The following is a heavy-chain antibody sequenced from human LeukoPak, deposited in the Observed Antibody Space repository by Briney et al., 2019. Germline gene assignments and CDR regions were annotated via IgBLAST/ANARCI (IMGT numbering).Heavy chain of an antibody. Sequence: LSETLSLTCTVSGGSISSYYWSWIRQPPGKGLEWIGYIYDSGSINYNPSLKSRVTISLDTSKDQFSLKLYSVTAADTAVYYCARGGSGYDSFYYYGMDVWGQGTTVTVSS. V-gene: IGHV4-59*01. D-gene: IGHD5-12*01. CDR3: ARGGSGYDSFYYYGMDV. CDR1: GGSISSYY. J-gene: IGHJ6*02. CDR2: IYDSGSI.